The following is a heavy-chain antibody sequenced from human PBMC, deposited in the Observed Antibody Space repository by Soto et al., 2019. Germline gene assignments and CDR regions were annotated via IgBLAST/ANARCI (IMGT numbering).Heavy chain of an antibody. CDR1: GGTFSSYA. V-gene: IGHV1-69*19. CDR3: ARDRDGYRGYDAFDI. D-gene: IGHD2-21*01. Sequence: QVQLVQSGAEVKKPGSSVKVSCKASGGTFSSYAISWVRHAPGQGLEWMGGIIPIFGTANYAQKFQGRVTITADESTSTAYMELSSMRSEDTAVYYCARDRDGYRGYDAFDIWGKGTMVTVSS. CDR2: IIPIFGTA. J-gene: IGHJ3*02.